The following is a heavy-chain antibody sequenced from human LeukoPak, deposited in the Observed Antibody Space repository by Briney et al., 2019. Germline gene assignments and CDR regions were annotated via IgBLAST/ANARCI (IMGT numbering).Heavy chain of an antibody. Sequence: VASVKVSCKASGYTFTSYDINWVRQATGQGLEWMGWMNPNSGNTGYAQKFQGRVTMTRNTSISTAYMELSSLRSEDTAVYYCARGSQDGSSWRRYWFDPWGQGTLVTVSS. J-gene: IGHJ5*02. CDR1: GYTFTSYD. CDR2: MNPNSGNT. V-gene: IGHV1-8*01. D-gene: IGHD6-13*01. CDR3: ARGSQDGSSWRRYWFDP.